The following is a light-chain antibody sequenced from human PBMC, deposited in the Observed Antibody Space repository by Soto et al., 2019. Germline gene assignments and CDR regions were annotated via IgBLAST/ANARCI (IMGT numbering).Light chain of an antibody. CDR1: QSVLYSSNNKNY. V-gene: IGKV4-1*01. Sequence: DIVMTQSPDSLAVSLGERATINCKSSQSVLYSSNNKNYLAWYQQKPVQPPELLIYWASTRESGVPDRFSVSGSGTDFTLTISSLQAEDGAVYYCQQYYSTPRTFGQGTKVEIK. CDR2: WAS. CDR3: QQYYSTPRT. J-gene: IGKJ1*01.